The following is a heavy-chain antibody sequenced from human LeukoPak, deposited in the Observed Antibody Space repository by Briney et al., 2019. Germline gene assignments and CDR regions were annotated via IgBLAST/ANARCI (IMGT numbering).Heavy chain of an antibody. J-gene: IGHJ5*02. D-gene: IGHD3-10*01. Sequence: GGSLRLSCAASGFTFSSYAMSWVRQAPGKGLEWVSGINWNGGSTGYADSVKGRFTISRDNAKSSLYLQMNSLRAEDTALYHCARGPYGSGTGNNWFDPWGQGTLVTVSS. V-gene: IGHV3-20*01. CDR2: INWNGGST. CDR1: GFTFSSYA. CDR3: ARGPYGSGTGNNWFDP.